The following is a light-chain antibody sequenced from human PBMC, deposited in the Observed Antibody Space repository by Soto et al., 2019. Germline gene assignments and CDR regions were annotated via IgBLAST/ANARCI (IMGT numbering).Light chain of an antibody. CDR1: SSDVGGYNY. V-gene: IGLV2-14*01. Sequence: HSALTQPASVSGSPGQSITISCTGTSSDVGGYNYVSWYQQHPGKAPKLMIYEVSNRPSGVSNRFSGSKSGNTASLTISGLQAEDEADYYCSSYTSSSTWVFGGGTRSPS. J-gene: IGLJ3*02. CDR3: SSYTSSSTWV. CDR2: EVS.